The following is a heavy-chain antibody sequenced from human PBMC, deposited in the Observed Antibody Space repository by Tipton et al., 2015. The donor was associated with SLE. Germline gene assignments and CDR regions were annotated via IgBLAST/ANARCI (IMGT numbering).Heavy chain of an antibody. CDR1: GFTFSSYA. CDR2: ISYDGSNK. J-gene: IGHJ6*03. CDR3: ARVPFYYYYYMDV. V-gene: IGHV3-30*04. Sequence: RSLRLSCAASGFTFSSYAMHWVRQAPGKGLEWVAVISYDGSNKYYADSVKGRFTISRDNSKNTLYLQMSSLRAEDTAVYYCARVPFYYYYYMDVWGKGTTVTVSS.